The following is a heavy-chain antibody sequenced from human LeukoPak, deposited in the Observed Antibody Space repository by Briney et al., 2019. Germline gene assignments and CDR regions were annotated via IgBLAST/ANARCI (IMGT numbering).Heavy chain of an antibody. J-gene: IGHJ3*02. CDR3: TRDRNYHDSSGYYDAFDI. V-gene: IGHV3-7*01. D-gene: IGHD3-22*01. Sequence: PGGSLRLSCAASGFTFSSYWMIWVRQAPGKGLEWVANIKEDGSKIYYVDSVKGRFTISRDSAKNSLYLQMNSLRAEDTAVYFCTRDRNYHDSSGYYDAFDIWGQGTMVTVSS. CDR1: GFTFSSYW. CDR2: IKEDGSKI.